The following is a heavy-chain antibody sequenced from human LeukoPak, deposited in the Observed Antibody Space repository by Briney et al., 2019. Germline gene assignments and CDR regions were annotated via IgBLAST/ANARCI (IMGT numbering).Heavy chain of an antibody. V-gene: IGHV3-7*05. D-gene: IGHD1-26*01. J-gene: IGHJ4*02. CDR3: TRDRDTRDWGISGRFDY. Sequence: PGESLRLSCAASGFSFSTYWMSWVRQAPGKGLEWVANIKQDGSEKYYVDSVKGRFTISRDNAKNSLYLHVNNLRAEDTAVYYCTRDRDTRDWGISGRFDYWGQGTLVTVSS. CDR2: IKQDGSEK. CDR1: GFSFSTYW.